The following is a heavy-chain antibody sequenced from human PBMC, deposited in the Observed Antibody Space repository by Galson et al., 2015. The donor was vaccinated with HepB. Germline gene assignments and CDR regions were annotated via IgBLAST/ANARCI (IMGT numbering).Heavy chain of an antibody. CDR3: AKGYVDSSGYVPVAVYDDYVNAEYFQH. D-gene: IGHD3-22*01. J-gene: IGHJ1*01. CDR2: IWYDGSNK. Sequence: ALRLSCPASGFTFSRSGMPWVRQAPDQGLEWVAVIWYDGSNKYDADSVRGRFTISRDNSKNTLYLQMNSLRAEDRAGYYCAKGYVDSSGYVPVAVYDDYVNAEYFQHWGQGTLVTVSS. CDR1: GFTFSRSG. V-gene: IGHV3-33*06.